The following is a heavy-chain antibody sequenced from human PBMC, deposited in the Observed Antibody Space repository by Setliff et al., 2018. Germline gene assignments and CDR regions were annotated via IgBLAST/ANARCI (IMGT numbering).Heavy chain of an antibody. CDR3: ATQTAAYXXDY. CDR2: INPDTGYS. V-gene: IGHV1-2*02. D-gene: IGHD2-21*01. CDR1: GYTFTGPY. J-gene: IGHJ4*02. Sequence: ASVKVSCKASGYTFTGPYMHWVRQAPGQGLEWMGWINPDTGYSKYAQKFQGXXTXTRXXXXXXXXXXXXXXXXXXXAVYYCATQTAAYXXDYWGQGAXVTVSS.